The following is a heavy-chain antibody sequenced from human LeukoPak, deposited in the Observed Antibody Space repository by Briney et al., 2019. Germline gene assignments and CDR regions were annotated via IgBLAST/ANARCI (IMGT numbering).Heavy chain of an antibody. V-gene: IGHV4-30-2*01. D-gene: IGHD3-22*01. Sequence: SETLSLTCAVSGGSISRGGYSWSWIRQPPGKGLEWIGYIYHSGSTYYNPSLKSRVTISVDRSKNQFSLKLSSVTAADTAVYYCARGSSGYYGYWGQGTLVTVSS. CDR2: IYHSGST. J-gene: IGHJ4*02. CDR1: GGSISRGGYS. CDR3: ARGSSGYYGY.